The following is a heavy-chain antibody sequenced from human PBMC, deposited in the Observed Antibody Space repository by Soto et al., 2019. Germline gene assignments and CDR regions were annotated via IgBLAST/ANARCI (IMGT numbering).Heavy chain of an antibody. CDR1: GFTFSSYA. CDR3: ARDSYYDILTGRFDY. Sequence: EVQLLESGGGLVQPGGSLRLSCAASGFTFSSYAMCWVRQAPGKGLEWVSSISVSGDRTFFADSVKGRFTISRDNFRNTLHLQMNSLRAEDTAVYYCARDSYYDILTGRFDYWGQGTLVTVSS. J-gene: IGHJ4*02. CDR2: ISVSGDRT. V-gene: IGHV3-23*01. D-gene: IGHD3-9*01.